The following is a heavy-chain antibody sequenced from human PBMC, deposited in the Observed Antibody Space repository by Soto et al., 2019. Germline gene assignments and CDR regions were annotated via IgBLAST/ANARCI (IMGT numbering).Heavy chain of an antibody. CDR2: ISPYKGNT. J-gene: IGHJ4*01. D-gene: IGHD3-10*01. V-gene: IGHV1-18*01. Sequence: GASVKVSCKTSGYTFSSIGISWVRQAPGQGLEWMGWISPYKGNTYYAQRLQGRVTMTTDTSTSTAYMELRSLRSDDTAVYFCAGDLDGSGSYYTNYWGQGTTVTVSS. CDR1: GYTFSSIG. CDR3: AGDLDGSGSYYTNY.